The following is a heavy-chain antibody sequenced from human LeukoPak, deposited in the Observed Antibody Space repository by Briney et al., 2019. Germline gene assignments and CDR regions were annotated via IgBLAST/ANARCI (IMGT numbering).Heavy chain of an antibody. Sequence: GGSLRLSCAASGFTFDDYAMHWVRQAPGKGLEWVSGISWNSGSIGYADSVKGRFTISRDNAKNSLYPQMNSLRAEDTALYYCAKDLELEDYWGQGTLVTVSS. D-gene: IGHD1-7*01. V-gene: IGHV3-9*01. CDR3: AKDLELEDY. CDR1: GFTFDDYA. J-gene: IGHJ4*02. CDR2: ISWNSGSI.